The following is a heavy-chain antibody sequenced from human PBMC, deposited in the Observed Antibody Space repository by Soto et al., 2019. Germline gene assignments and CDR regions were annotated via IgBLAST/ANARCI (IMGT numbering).Heavy chain of an antibody. CDR2: ISYDGSNK. CDR1: GFTFSSYG. V-gene: IGHV3-30*18. CDR3: AKDIREGGSYDC. Sequence: QVQLVESGGGVVQPGRSLRLSCAASGFTFSSYGMHWVRQAPGKGLEWVAVISYDGSNKYYADSVKGRFTISRDKSKNTLYLQMNGLRAEDTAVYYCAKDIREGGSYDCWGQGTLVSVSS. D-gene: IGHD1-26*01. J-gene: IGHJ4*02.